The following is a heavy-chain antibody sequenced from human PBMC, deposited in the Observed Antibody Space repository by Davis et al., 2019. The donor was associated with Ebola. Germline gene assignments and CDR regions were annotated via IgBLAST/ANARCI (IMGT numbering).Heavy chain of an antibody. Sequence: GESLKISCTASGFTFGDYAMSWVRQAPGKGLEWVSAISGSGGSTYYADSVKGRFTISRDNAKNSLYLQMNSLRAEDTAVYYCARGYYDFWSGYYTRRFDYWGQGTLVTVSS. V-gene: IGHV3-23*01. J-gene: IGHJ4*02. D-gene: IGHD3-3*01. CDR1: GFTFGDYA. CDR2: ISGSGGST. CDR3: ARGYYDFWSGYYTRRFDY.